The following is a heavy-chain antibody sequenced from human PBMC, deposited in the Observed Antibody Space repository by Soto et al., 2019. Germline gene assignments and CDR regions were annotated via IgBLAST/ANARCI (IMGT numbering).Heavy chain of an antibody. CDR1: GFTFSSYG. J-gene: IGHJ4*02. D-gene: IGHD6-13*01. CDR2: ISYDGSNK. Sequence: QVKLVESGGGVVQPGRSLRLSCAASGFTFSSYGMHWVRQAPGKGLEWVAVISYDGSNKYYADSVKGRFTISRDNSKNTLYLQMNSLRAEDTAVYYCAKDRIPIAAAGTYFDYWGQGTLVTVSS. CDR3: AKDRIPIAAAGTYFDY. V-gene: IGHV3-30*18.